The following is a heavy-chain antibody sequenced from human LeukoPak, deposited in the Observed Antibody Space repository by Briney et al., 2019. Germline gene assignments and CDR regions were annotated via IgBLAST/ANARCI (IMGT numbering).Heavy chain of an antibody. CDR2: INPNSGGT. V-gene: IGHV1-2*02. CDR3: ARDSRPIFEWQQLGGDY. D-gene: IGHD6-13*01. J-gene: IGHJ4*02. Sequence: ASVKVSCKASGYTFTGYYMHWVRQAPGQGLEWMGWINPNSGGTNYAQKFQGRATMTRDTSISTAYMELSRLRSDDTAVYYCARDSRPIFEWQQLGGDYWGQGTLVTVSS. CDR1: GYTFTGYY.